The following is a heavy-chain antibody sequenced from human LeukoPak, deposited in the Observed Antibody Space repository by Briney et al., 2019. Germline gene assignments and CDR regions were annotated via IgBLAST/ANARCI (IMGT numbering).Heavy chain of an antibody. V-gene: IGHV3-20*04. J-gene: IGHJ4*02. CDR3: ARAPITSPFYFDY. Sequence: GGSLGLSCTASGFAFDEHGMSWVRQVPGKGLEWVSGINWSGKSTAYTDPFRGRFTISRDNAKNSLYLQMDSLRAEDTALYYCARAPITSPFYFDYWGQGALVTVTS. CDR2: INWSGKST. D-gene: IGHD2-2*01. CDR1: GFAFDEHG.